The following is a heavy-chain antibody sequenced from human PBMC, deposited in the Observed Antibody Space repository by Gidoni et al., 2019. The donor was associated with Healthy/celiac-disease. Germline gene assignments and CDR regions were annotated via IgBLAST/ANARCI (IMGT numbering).Heavy chain of an antibody. V-gene: IGHV3-23*01. CDR3: AKEGRYSGSYGSDY. J-gene: IGHJ4*02. CDR1: GFTFSSYA. Sequence: EVQLLESGGGLVQPGGSLRLSCAASGFTFSSYAMSWVRQAPGQGLELFSAISGSGGSTYYADAVKGRFTISRDNSKNTLYLQMNSPRAEDTAVYYCAKEGRYSGSYGSDYWGQGTLVTVSS. CDR2: ISGSGGST. D-gene: IGHD1-26*01.